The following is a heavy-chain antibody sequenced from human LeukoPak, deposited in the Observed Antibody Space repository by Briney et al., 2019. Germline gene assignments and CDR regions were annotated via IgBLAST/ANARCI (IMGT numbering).Heavy chain of an antibody. D-gene: IGHD6-13*01. CDR2: IYYRGST. J-gene: IGHJ4*02. CDR1: GASISSYY. Sequence: PSETLSLTCTVSGASISSYYWSSIRQPPGKGLEWIGYIYYRGSTNYNPSLKSRVTISVDTSKNQFSLKLSSVTAADTAVYYCASGPYPAAGTDHQFDYWGQGTLVTVSS. V-gene: IGHV4-59*01. CDR3: ASGPYPAAGTDHQFDY.